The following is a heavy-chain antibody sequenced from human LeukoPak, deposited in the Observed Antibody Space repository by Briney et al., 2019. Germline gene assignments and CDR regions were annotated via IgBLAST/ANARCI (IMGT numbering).Heavy chain of an antibody. CDR2: IYHSWGT. D-gene: IGHD1-1*01. J-gene: IGHJ4*02. V-gene: IGHV4-38-2*01. CDR1: GSSITSDYF. Sequence: LSETLSLTCGVSGSSITSDYFWGWIRQSPGTGLEWIATIYHSWGTYFNPSLKSRVTISLDASKNQFSLKLTSLTAADTAIYYCARNVTAGFFDYWGQGILVTVSS. CDR3: ARNVTAGFFDY.